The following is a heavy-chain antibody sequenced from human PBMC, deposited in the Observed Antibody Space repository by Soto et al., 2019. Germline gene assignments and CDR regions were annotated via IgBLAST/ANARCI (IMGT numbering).Heavy chain of an antibody. D-gene: IGHD3-16*02. V-gene: IGHV1-46*01. CDR2: MNPNGGST. CDR1: AANLTSYY. CDR3: PRSSGGLFGIIIEASNWLAP. Sequence: ASVKVSCKAPAANLTSYYIQWVRQAAGHRLDWMGIMNPNGGSTRFAQTFEGRITMTTDTSTSTVYMELRSLRSEDTAVYYCPRSSGGLFGIIIEASNWLAPWGQGSLVTVSS. J-gene: IGHJ5*02.